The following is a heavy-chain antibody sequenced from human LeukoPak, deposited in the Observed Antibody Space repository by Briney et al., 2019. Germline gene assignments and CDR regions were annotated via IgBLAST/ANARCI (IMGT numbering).Heavy chain of an antibody. V-gene: IGHV1-18*01. CDR1: GYTFTSYG. Sequence: GASVKVSCKASGYTFTSYGISWVRQAPGQGLEWMGWISAYNGNTNYAQKLQGRVTMTTDTSTSTAYMELRSLRSDDTAVYYCARDHDSSSWHERINTWFDPWGQGTLVTVSS. CDR2: ISAYNGNT. CDR3: ARDHDSSSWHERINTWFDP. D-gene: IGHD6-13*01. J-gene: IGHJ5*02.